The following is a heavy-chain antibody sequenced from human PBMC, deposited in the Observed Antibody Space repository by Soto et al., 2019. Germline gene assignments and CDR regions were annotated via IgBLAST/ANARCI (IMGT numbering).Heavy chain of an antibody. CDR3: AREVQVHTPAFGY. CDR2: ISPMFGAA. J-gene: IGHJ4*02. D-gene: IGHD3-10*01. CDR1: GGTFNTYA. V-gene: IGHV1-69*19. Sequence: QVQLVQSGAEMKKPGSSVKVSCQSSGGTFNTYAMNWVRQAPGQGPEWMGDISPMFGAANYAPKFQGRVTITADESTGTSYMQVSSFTSEYTALYFCAREVQVHTPAFGYWGQGTLVTVSS.